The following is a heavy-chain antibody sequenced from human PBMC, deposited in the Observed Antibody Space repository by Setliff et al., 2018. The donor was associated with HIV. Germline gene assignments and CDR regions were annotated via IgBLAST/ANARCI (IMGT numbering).Heavy chain of an antibody. CDR3: ARPLGRGLDY. J-gene: IGHJ4*02. V-gene: IGHV3-7*05. CDR1: GFTFSSYW. D-gene: IGHD7-27*01. CDR2: INQDGSEK. Sequence: PGESLKISCEASGFTFSSYWMIWVRQAPEKGLEWVANINQDGSEKQYVGSVKGRFTVSRDNAKNSLYLQMNSLRVEDTAVYYCARPLGRGLDYWGQGILVTVSS.